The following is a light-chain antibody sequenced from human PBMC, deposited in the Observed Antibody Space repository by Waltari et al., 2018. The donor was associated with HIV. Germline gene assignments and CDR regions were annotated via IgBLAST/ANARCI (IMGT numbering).Light chain of an antibody. J-gene: IGLJ3*02. Sequence: SYELTQPPSASVSPGQTARITCPGEALAKKYAYCYQQTSGQAAVLVIYEDSIRPCGISGRFSGAGSGTVASFTNSVAQVEYAADYSCYSTSSSAKHCVFGGGTKLT. CDR2: EDS. CDR3: YSTSSSAKHCV. V-gene: IGLV3-10*01. CDR1: ALAKKY.